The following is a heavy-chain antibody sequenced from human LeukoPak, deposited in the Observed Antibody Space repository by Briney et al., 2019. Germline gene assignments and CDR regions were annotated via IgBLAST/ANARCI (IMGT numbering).Heavy chain of an antibody. D-gene: IGHD3-22*01. CDR1: GFTFSIYA. J-gene: IGHJ4*02. Sequence: PGGSLRLSCAASGFTFSIYAMSWVRQAPGRGLEWDSSITGNGAGTFYTDSVKGRFTISRDNSKNTLFLQMNSLRAEDTAIYYCAKDRPNYYDSSGHYYRRNGDYWGQGTLVTVSS. CDR2: ITGNGAGT. V-gene: IGHV3-23*01. CDR3: AKDRPNYYDSSGHYYRRNGDY.